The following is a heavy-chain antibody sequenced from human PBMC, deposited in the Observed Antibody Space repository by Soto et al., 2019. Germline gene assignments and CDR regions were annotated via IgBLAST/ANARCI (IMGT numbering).Heavy chain of an antibody. D-gene: IGHD3-3*01. CDR3: ARERIMAGFWSGYYDF. Sequence: DVLLVESGGGLVQPGGSLRLSCAAPGFTVSDNYMNWVRQAPGKGLEWVAVIYTSGSTYYADSVKGRFTASRDNSKNTVYLQMDSLRVEDTAVYYCARERIMAGFWSGYYDFWGQGTLVTVSS. CDR1: GFTVSDNY. J-gene: IGHJ4*02. CDR2: IYTSGST. V-gene: IGHV3-66*01.